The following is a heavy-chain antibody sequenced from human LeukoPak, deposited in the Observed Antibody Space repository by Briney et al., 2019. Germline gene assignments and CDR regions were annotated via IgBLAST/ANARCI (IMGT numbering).Heavy chain of an antibody. CDR2: INPNSGGT. D-gene: IGHD2-2*01. CDR1: GYTFTGYY. V-gene: IGHV1-2*06. J-gene: IGHJ6*03. CDR3: ANLGYCSSTSCSLGYYYYYMDV. Sequence: ASVKVSCKASGYTFTGYYMHWVRQAPGQGLEWMGRINPNSGGTNYAQKFQGRVTMTRDTSISTAYMELSRLRSDDTAVYYCANLGYCSSTSCSLGYYYYYMDVWGKGTTVTVSS.